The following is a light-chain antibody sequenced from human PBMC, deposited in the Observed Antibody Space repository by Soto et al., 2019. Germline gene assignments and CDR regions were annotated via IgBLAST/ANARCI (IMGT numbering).Light chain of an antibody. V-gene: IGKV1-5*01. Sequence: DIQMTQSPSTLSASVGDRVTTTCRASQTISRCLAWFQQKPGKAPMLLIYDASSLESGVPSRFTGSGSGTEFTLTISSLQPDDFATYYCQQYNGYSPWTFGQGTKVDIK. J-gene: IGKJ1*01. CDR3: QQYNGYSPWT. CDR2: DAS. CDR1: QTISRC.